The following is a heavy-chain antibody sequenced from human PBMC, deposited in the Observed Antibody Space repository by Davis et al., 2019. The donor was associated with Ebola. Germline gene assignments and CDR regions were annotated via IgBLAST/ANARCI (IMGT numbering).Heavy chain of an antibody. CDR3: ARGTSSVIVVQPDY. D-gene: IGHD1-26*01. J-gene: IGHJ4*02. CDR2: ISFDGSNK. V-gene: IGHV3-30*03. Sequence: GESLKISCAASGFTFSSYSMNWVRQAPGKGLEWVAVISFDGSNKYRADSFVGRFTISRDNSKNLVYLQMSSLRPEDTAVYYCARGTSSVIVVQPDYWGQGTMVTVSS. CDR1: GFTFSSYS.